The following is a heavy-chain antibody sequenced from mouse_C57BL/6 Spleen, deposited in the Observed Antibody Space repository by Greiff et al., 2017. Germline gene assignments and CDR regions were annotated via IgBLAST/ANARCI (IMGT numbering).Heavy chain of an antibody. CDR2: INPNNGGT. D-gene: IGHD1-1*01. Sequence: EVKLQQSGPELVKPGASVKISCKASGYTFTDYYMNWVKQSHGKSLEWIGDINPNNGGTSYNQKFKGKATLTVDKSSSTAYMELRSLTSEDSAVYYCARDYYGSSWFAYWGQGTLVTVSA. CDR1: GYTFTDYY. CDR3: ARDYYGSSWFAY. V-gene: IGHV1-26*01. J-gene: IGHJ3*01.